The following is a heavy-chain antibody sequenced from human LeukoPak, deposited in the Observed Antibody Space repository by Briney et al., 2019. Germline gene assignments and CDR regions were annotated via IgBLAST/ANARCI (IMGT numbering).Heavy chain of an antibody. D-gene: IGHD2-2*01. CDR3: ARDVVVVPAAVWYNWFDP. J-gene: IGHJ5*02. V-gene: IGHV4-4*07. CDR1: GGSISSYY. Sequence: SETLSLTCTVSGGSISSYYWSWIRQPAGKGLERIGRIYTSGSTNYNPSLKSRVTMSVDTSKNQFSLKLSSVTAADTAVYYCARDVVVVPAAVWYNWFDPWGQGTLVTVSS. CDR2: IYTSGST.